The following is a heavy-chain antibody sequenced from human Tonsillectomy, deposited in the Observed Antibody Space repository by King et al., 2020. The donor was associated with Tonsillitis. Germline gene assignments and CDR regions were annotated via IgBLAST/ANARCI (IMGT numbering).Heavy chain of an antibody. J-gene: IGHJ3*02. CDR2: ISTSSSYI. D-gene: IGHD2-2*01. CDR1: GFTFSRYS. V-gene: IGHV3-21*01. CDR3: ARDEVVGGLFGAFDI. Sequence: QLVQSGGGLVKPGGSLRLSCAASGFTFSRYSMNWVRQAPGKGLEWVSFISTSSSYIYYADSVKGRFTISRDNAKNSLSLQMNSLRAEDTAVYYCARDEVVGGLFGAFDIWGQGTIVTVSS.